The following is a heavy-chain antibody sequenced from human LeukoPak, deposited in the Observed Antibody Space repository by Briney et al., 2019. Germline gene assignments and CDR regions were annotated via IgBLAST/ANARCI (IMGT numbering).Heavy chain of an antibody. V-gene: IGHV3-11*04. CDR2: ISSSDGTT. CDR3: ARGGSYSCLDY. CDR1: GFTFSDDY. J-gene: IGHJ4*02. Sequence: GGSLRLSCAASGFTFSDDYMTWIRQAPGKGLEWVSYISSSDGTTYYADFVRGRFTISRDNAKKSLYLQMNSLRVEDTAVYYCARGGSYSCLDYWGQGTLVTVSS. D-gene: IGHD3-10*01.